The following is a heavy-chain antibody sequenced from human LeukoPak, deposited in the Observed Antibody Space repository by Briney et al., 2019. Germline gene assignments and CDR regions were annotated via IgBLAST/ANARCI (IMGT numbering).Heavy chain of an antibody. V-gene: IGHV3-48*03. CDR1: GFTFSSYE. CDR3: ARRHSSVFEP. Sequence: QTGGSLRLSCAASGFTFSSYEMNWVRQAPGKGLEWVSHISSSGSTIYYADSVKGRFTISRDNAKNSLYLQMNSLRAEDTAVYYCARRHSSVFEPWGQGTLVTVSS. D-gene: IGHD6-19*01. CDR2: ISSSGSTI. J-gene: IGHJ5*02.